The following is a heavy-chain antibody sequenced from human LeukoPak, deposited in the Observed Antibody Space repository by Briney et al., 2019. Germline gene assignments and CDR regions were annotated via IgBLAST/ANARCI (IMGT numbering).Heavy chain of an antibody. CDR2: ISSSGSTI. D-gene: IGHD3-10*02. CDR1: GFLFNTYE. V-gene: IGHV3-48*03. Sequence: GGSLRLSCAASGFLFNTYEMNWVRQAPGKGLEWVSYISSSGSTIYYADSVKGRFTISRDNAKNSLYLQMNSLRAEDTAVYYCAELGITMIGGVWGKGTTVTISS. CDR3: AELGITMIGGV. J-gene: IGHJ6*04.